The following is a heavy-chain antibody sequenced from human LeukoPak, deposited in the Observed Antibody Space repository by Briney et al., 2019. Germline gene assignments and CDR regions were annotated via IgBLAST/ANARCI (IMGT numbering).Heavy chain of an antibody. CDR3: AKQDAYCGGDCYSIDY. J-gene: IGHJ4*02. V-gene: IGHV3-23*01. Sequence: AGGSLRLSCAASGSTFSSYAMSWVRQAPGKGLEWVSAISGSGGSTYYADSVKGRFTISRDNSKNTLYLQMNSLRAEDTAVYYCAKQDAYCGGDCYSIDYWGQGTLVTVSS. CDR2: ISGSGGST. CDR1: GSTFSSYA. D-gene: IGHD2-21*02.